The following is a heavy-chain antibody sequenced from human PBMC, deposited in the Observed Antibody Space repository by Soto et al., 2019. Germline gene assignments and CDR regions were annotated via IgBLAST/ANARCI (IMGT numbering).Heavy chain of an antibody. V-gene: IGHV4-59*01. CDR2: IYYSGST. CDR3: ARGVQLWYLGYYYGMDV. D-gene: IGHD5-18*01. CDR1: GGSISSYY. J-gene: IGHJ6*02. Sequence: SETLSLTCTVSGGSISSYYWSWTRQPPGKGLEWIGYIYYSGSTNYNPSLKSRVTISVDTSKNQFSLKLSSVTAADTAVYYCARGVQLWYLGYYYGMDVWGQGTTVTVSS.